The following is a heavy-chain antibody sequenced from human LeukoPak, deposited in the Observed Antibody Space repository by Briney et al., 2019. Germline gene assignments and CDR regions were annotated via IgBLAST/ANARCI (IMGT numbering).Heavy chain of an antibody. V-gene: IGHV3-30-3*01. Sequence: GGSLRLSCAASGFTFSSYAMHWVRQAPGKGLEWVAVISYDGSNKYYADSVKGRFTISRDNSKNTLYLQMNSLRAEDTAVYYCAKVLPYYDSSGYPDSWGQGTLVTVSS. J-gene: IGHJ4*02. CDR2: ISYDGSNK. CDR3: AKVLPYYDSSGYPDS. CDR1: GFTFSSYA. D-gene: IGHD3-22*01.